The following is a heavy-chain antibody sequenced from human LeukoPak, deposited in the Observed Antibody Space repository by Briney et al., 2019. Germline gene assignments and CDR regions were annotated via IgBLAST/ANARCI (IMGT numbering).Heavy chain of an antibody. V-gene: IGHV3-30*18. J-gene: IGHJ4*02. CDR1: GFTFSRNG. CDR2: IANDGSRK. CDR3: AKDEGSYGLDF. Sequence: GGSLRLSCAGSGFTFSRNGMHWVRQAPGQGLEWVAGIANDGSRKHYADSVKGRFTISRDNSKNTMYLQMDSLRAEETALYYCAKDEGSYGLDFWGQGVLDTVSP. D-gene: IGHD4-17*01.